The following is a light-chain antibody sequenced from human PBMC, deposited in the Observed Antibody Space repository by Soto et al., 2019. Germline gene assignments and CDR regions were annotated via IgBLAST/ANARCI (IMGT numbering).Light chain of an antibody. CDR2: DAS. Sequence: EIVLTQSPATLSLSPGERATLSCRASQSVSSYLAWYQQKPGHAPRLLIYDASTRATGIPARFSSSGSGTDFTLTISSLEAADFSAYYCQQRSNWPPWTFGQGTKLEIK. CDR1: QSVSSY. J-gene: IGKJ2*02. V-gene: IGKV3-11*01. CDR3: QQRSNWPPWT.